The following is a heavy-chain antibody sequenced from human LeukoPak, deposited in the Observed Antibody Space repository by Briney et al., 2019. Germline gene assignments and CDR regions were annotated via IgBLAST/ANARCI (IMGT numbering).Heavy chain of an antibody. CDR1: GFTFSSYA. CDR2: ISSSSSYI. Sequence: AGGSLRLSCAASGFTFSSYAMSWVRQAPGKGLEWVSSISSSSSYIYYADSVKGRFTISRDNAKNSLYLQMNSLRAEDTAVYYCARVSGPSSPNGLEGWGQGTLVTVSS. D-gene: IGHD2-8*01. J-gene: IGHJ4*02. CDR3: ARVSGPSSPNGLEG. V-gene: IGHV3-21*01.